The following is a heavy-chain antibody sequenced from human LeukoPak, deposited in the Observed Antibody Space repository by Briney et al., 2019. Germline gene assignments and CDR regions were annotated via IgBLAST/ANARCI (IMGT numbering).Heavy chain of an antibody. Sequence: GASVKVPCKASGYTFTSYGISWVRQAPGQGLEWMGWISAYSGNTNYAQSLQGRVTMTTDTSTSTAYMELRSLRSDDTALYYCARDVWPYCGRPNCYLVSDPWGQGTLVTVSS. CDR3: ARDVWPYCGRPNCYLVSDP. J-gene: IGHJ5*02. V-gene: IGHV1-18*01. CDR2: ISAYSGNT. D-gene: IGHD2-2*01. CDR1: GYTFTSYG.